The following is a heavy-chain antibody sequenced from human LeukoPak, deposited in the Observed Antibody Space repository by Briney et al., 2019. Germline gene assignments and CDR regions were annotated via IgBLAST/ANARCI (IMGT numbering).Heavy chain of an antibody. CDR2: ISYDGSSK. D-gene: IGHD1-1*01. Sequence: GGSLGLSCAASGFTFSSYGMHWVRQAPGKGLEWVAVISYDGSSKYYADSVKGRFTISRDNSKNTPYLQMNSLRAEDTAVYYCAKGYGIIDYWGQGTLVTVSS. CDR3: AKGYGIIDY. CDR1: GFTFSSYG. J-gene: IGHJ4*02. V-gene: IGHV3-30*18.